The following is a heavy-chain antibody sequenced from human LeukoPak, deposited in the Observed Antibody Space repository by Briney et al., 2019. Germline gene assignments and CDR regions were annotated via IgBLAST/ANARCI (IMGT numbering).Heavy chain of an antibody. V-gene: IGHV4-30-2*01. CDR3: ARGPLSIFGVVQNWFDP. Sequence: SETLSLTCAVSGGSLSSGGYSWRWLRQPPGTGLEWLGYIYHSGSTYYNPSLKSRVTISVDRSKNQFSLKLSSVTAADTAVYYCARGPLSIFGVVQNWFDPWGQGTLVTVSS. CDR1: GGSLSSGGYS. CDR2: IYHSGST. J-gene: IGHJ5*02. D-gene: IGHD3-3*01.